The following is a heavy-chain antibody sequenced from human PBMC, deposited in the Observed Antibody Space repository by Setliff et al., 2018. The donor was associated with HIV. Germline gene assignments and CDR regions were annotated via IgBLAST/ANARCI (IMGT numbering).Heavy chain of an antibody. D-gene: IGHD3-10*01. Sequence: GASVKISCKASATFTNVDIHWLRRATGQGLEWMGWMNPNSGVSGYGQKFQGRVTMTRDTSISTAYMELSSLTSEDTAVYYCARGKGVGGVIITGGLDAWGKGTTVTVSS. J-gene: IGHJ6*04. CDR3: ARGKGVGGVIITGGLDA. V-gene: IGHV1-8*01. CDR2: MNPNSGVS. CDR1: ATFTNVD.